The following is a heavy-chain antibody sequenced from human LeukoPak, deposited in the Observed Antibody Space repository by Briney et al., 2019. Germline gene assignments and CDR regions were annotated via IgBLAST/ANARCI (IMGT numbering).Heavy chain of an antibody. V-gene: IGHV4-31*03. J-gene: IGHJ1*01. CDR3: VRQGSGTYWDRNFQH. CDR2: TSNSDYP. CDR1: GASIRTSEDH. D-gene: IGHD1-26*01. Sequence: PSETLSLTCTVSGASIRTSEDHWTWIRQHPGKGLEWIGYTSNSDYPDSNPSLKSRVTISLDTSKNQFSLKLRSVTAADTAVYYCVRQGSGTYWDRNFQHWGQGTLVIVSS.